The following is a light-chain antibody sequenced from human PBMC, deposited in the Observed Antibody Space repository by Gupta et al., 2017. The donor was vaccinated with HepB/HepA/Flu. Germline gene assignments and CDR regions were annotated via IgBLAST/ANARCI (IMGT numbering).Light chain of an antibody. CDR1: QSISIY. CDR2: AVS. Sequence: DIQMTQSPSSLSASVGDRVTITCRASQSISIYLNWYQQKPGKAPKLLIYAVSNLQSGVPSRFSGSGSGTDFTLTISSLQPEDFATYYCQQSDNTPHTFGGGTKVEIK. V-gene: IGKV1-39*01. CDR3: QQSDNTPHT. J-gene: IGKJ4*01.